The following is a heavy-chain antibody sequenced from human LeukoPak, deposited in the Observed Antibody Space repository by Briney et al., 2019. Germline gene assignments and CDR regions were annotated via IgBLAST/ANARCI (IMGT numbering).Heavy chain of an antibody. CDR1: GFTFRSCA. Sequence: GGSLRLSCAVSGFTFRSCAMKWARQAPGKGREWVSGISGSGGNTYYAEALTGRFTVSRDNSKNTLYLQMNSLRAEDTALYYCAKGGLRGGTYNDDFWGQGTLVTVSS. D-gene: IGHD3-16*01. V-gene: IGHV3-23*01. CDR3: AKGGLRGGTYNDDF. CDR2: ISGSGGNT. J-gene: IGHJ4*02.